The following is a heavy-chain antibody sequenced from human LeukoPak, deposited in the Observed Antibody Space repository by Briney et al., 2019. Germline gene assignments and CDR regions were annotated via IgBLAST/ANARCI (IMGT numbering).Heavy chain of an antibody. J-gene: IGHJ4*02. CDR1: GYTFTGYY. Sequence: GASVKVSCKASGYTFTGYYMHWVRQAPGQGLEWMGWINPNSGGTNYAQKFQGRVTMTRDTSISTAYMELSRLRSDDTAVYYCARLIVVVVAADPPSGGYWREATLVTVSS. CDR3: ARLIVVVVAADPPSGGY. CDR2: INPNSGGT. V-gene: IGHV1-2*02. D-gene: IGHD2-15*01.